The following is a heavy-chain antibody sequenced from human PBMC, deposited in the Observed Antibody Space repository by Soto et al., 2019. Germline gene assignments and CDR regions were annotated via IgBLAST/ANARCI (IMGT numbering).Heavy chain of an antibody. CDR3: ARLRRPRNYLDY. J-gene: IGHJ4*02. CDR2: ISAYNGNT. D-gene: IGHD5-12*01. CDR1: GYTFTSYG. V-gene: IGHV1-18*01. Sequence: ASLKVSCKASGYTFTSYGISWVRQAPGQGLEWMGWISAYNGNTNYAQKLQGRVTMTTDTSTSTAYMELRSLRSDDTAVYYCARLRRPRNYLDYWGQGTLVTVSS.